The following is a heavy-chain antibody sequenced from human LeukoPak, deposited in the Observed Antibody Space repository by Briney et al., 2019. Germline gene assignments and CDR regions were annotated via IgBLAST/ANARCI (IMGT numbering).Heavy chain of an antibody. V-gene: IGHV1-18*01. CDR1: GYTFTSYG. CDR3: ARVAKRSGMDYYDSSGPADY. Sequence: ASVKVSCKASGYTFTSYGISWVRQAPGQGLEWMGWISAYNGNTNHAQKLQGRVTMTTDTSTSTAYMELRSLRSDDTAVYYCARVAKRSGMDYYDSSGPADYWGQGTLVTVSS. CDR2: ISAYNGNT. J-gene: IGHJ4*02. D-gene: IGHD3-22*01.